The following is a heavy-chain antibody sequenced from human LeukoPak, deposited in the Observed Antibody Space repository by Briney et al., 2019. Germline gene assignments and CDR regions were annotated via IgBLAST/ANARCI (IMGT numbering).Heavy chain of an antibody. Sequence: PGGSLRLSCAASGFTISSYAMTWVRQAPGKGLEWVSVIVGSGGSTYYADSVKGRFTISRDNSKNTLYLQMNSLRAEDTAVYYCAKVKAVAGTMGWFDPWGQGTLVTVSS. D-gene: IGHD6-19*01. CDR2: IVGSGGST. CDR1: GFTISSYA. V-gene: IGHV3-23*01. J-gene: IGHJ5*02. CDR3: AKVKAVAGTMGWFDP.